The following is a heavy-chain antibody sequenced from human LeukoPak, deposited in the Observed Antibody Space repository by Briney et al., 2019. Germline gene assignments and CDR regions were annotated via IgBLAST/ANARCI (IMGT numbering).Heavy chain of an antibody. CDR1: GYTFTSYG. CDR3: ARVYRSLRFFWFDP. V-gene: IGHV1-46*01. J-gene: IGHJ5*02. CDR2: INPSGGST. Sequence: ASVKVSCKASGYTFTSYGISWVRQAPGQGLEWMGIINPSGGSTSYAQKFQGRVTMTRDMSTSTVYMELSSLRSEDTAVYYCARVYRSLRFFWFDPWGQGTLVTVSS. D-gene: IGHD5-12*01.